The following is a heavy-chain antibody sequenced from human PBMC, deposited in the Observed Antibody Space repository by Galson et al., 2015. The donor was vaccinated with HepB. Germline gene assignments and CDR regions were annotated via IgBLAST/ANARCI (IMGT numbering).Heavy chain of an antibody. CDR3: ARDHFWSGYYPTLAGSGMDV. CDR1: GFTFSSYS. V-gene: IGHV3-21*01. J-gene: IGHJ6*02. CDR2: ISSSSSYM. D-gene: IGHD3-3*02. Sequence: SLRLSCAASGFTFSSYSMNWVRQAPGKGLEWVSSISSSSSYMYYADSVKGRFTISRDNAKNSLYLQMNSLRAEDTAVYYCARDHFWSGYYPTLAGSGMDVWGQGTTVTVSS.